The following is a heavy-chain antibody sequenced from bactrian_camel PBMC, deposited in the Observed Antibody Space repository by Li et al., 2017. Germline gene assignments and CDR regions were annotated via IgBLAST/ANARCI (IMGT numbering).Heavy chain of an antibody. CDR3: AADLLLMRPLEASEYKY. D-gene: IGHD8*01. J-gene: IGHJ4*01. Sequence: HVQLVESGGGAVQPGGSLRLSCVQVSGYQYKSHCMAWIRQAPGKEREGVAAHYTGTATTYVADSVKGRFAIWQDNAKATVYLEINYLRPEDTAMYYCAADLLLMRPLEASEYKYWGQGTQVTVS. CDR2: HYTGTATT. V-gene: IGHV3S1*01. CDR1: GYQYKSHC.